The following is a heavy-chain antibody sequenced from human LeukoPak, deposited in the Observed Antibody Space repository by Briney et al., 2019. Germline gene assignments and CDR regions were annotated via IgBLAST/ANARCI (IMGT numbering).Heavy chain of an antibody. D-gene: IGHD2-15*01. CDR3: AKYCSGGNCYSGLS. CDR1: GFIFSTYA. Sequence: PGGSLRLSCAASGFIFSTYAMTWVRQAPGKGLEWVSTISGGVISTYYTGSVKGRLTISRDNSKNTLFLQMNSLRAEDTAVYYCAKYCSGGNCYSGLSWGQGTLVTVSS. CDR2: ISGGVIST. J-gene: IGHJ5*02. V-gene: IGHV3-23*01.